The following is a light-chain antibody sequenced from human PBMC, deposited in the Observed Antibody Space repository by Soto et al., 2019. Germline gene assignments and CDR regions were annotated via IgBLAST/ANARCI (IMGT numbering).Light chain of an antibody. CDR1: QGIGGS. J-gene: IGKJ5*01. V-gene: IGKV1-12*01. CDR2: GAS. Sequence: DIQMTQSPSSVSASVGDRVTITCRASQGIGGSLAWYQQKPGKAPNLLIYGASNLQGGVPSRFSGSGSGTEFTLTISSLQSEDFAVYYCQQYDKWPIPFGQGTRVEIK. CDR3: QQYDKWPIP.